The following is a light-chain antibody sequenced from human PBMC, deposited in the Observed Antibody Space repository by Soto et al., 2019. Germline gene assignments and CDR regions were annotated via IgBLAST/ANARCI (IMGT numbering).Light chain of an antibody. CDR3: HSYDSSLSAVV. V-gene: IGLV1-40*01. J-gene: IGLJ2*01. CDR2: GNM. Sequence: QSVLTQPPSVSGAPGQRVTISCTGSGSNIGAGYDVQWYQQLPGTAPKLLIYGNMNRPSGVPDRFSGSKSGTSASLAITGLQAEDEADYYCHSYDSSLSAVVFGGGTKVTVL. CDR1: GSNIGAGYD.